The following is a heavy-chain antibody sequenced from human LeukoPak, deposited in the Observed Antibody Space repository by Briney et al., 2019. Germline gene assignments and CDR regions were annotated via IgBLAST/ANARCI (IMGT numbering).Heavy chain of an antibody. Sequence: GGSLRLSCAASGFTFSRYGMHWVRQAPGKGLEWVAVISYDGSNTYYADSVKGRFAISRDNSKNTLYLQMNSLRAGDTAVYYCARTLMEQVVRGGFDYWGQGTQVTVSS. J-gene: IGHJ4*02. V-gene: IGHV3-30*03. D-gene: IGHD3-10*01. CDR1: GFTFSRYG. CDR2: ISYDGSNT. CDR3: ARTLMEQVVRGGFDY.